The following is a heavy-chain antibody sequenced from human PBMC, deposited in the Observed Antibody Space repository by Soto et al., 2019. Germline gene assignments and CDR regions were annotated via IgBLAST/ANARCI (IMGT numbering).Heavy chain of an antibody. J-gene: IGHJ5*02. CDR3: ARDGCESSDGLYYSDP. D-gene: IGHD3-10*01. CDR2: SYYSGNT. V-gene: IGHV4-30-4*01. CDR1: GFSTSDYDF. Sequence: TLSLTCSVSGFSTSDYDFRCLIHRPPGQGLEWIGHSYYSGNTDYNRSLKSRLAITIDTSKNQFSLKLSSVTAADTAVYFCARDGCESSDGLYYSDPWGLGSLVTVSS.